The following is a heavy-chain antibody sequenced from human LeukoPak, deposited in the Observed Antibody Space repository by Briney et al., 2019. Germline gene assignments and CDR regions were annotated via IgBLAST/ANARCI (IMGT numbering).Heavy chain of an antibody. CDR3: ARQGSSYYYYMDV. D-gene: IGHD1-26*01. CDR2: IYPGDSDT. Sequence: GESLKISCKGSGYNFSTYWISWVRQMPGKGLEWMGIIYPGDSDTRYSPSFQGQVTISADKSISTAYLQWSSLKASDTAMYYCARQGSSYYYYMDVWGKGTTVTVSS. V-gene: IGHV5-51*01. J-gene: IGHJ6*03. CDR1: GYNFSTYW.